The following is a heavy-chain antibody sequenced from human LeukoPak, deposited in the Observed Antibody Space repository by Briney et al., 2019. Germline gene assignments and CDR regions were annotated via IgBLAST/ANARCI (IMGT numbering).Heavy chain of an antibody. V-gene: IGHV3-30*02. J-gene: IGHJ5*02. CDR1: GFTFSSYG. D-gene: IGHD2-2*01. CDR3: AKGGHQLLFNWFDP. CDR2: IRYDGSNK. Sequence: PGGSLRLSCAASGFTFSSYGMHWVRQAPGKGLEWVAFIRYDGSNKYYADSVKGRFTISRDNSENTLYLQMNSLGAEDTAVYYCAKGGHQLLFNWFDPWGQGTLATVSS.